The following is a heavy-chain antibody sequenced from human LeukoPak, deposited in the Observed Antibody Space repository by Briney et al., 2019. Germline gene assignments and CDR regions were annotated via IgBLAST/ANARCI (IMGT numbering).Heavy chain of an antibody. CDR2: IYYSGST. V-gene: IGHV4-30-4*01. D-gene: IGHD1-26*01. CDR1: GGSISSGDYS. Sequence: TASETLSLTCTVSGGSISSGDYSWSWIRQPPGKGLEWIGYIYYSGSTYYNPSLKSRVTISVDTSKNQFSLKLSSVTAADTAVYYCARDRTRQVGADPFDYWGQGTLVTVSS. J-gene: IGHJ4*02. CDR3: ARDRTRQVGADPFDY.